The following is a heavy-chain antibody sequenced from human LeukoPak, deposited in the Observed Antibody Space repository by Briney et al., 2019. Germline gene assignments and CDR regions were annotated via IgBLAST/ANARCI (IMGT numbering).Heavy chain of an antibody. V-gene: IGHV2-5*02. CDR3: AHESLFYCDNSGPHVFDI. CDR2: IYWDDNK. Sequence: SGPTLFNPTPTLTLTCTFSGFSLRTRGVGVGWIRQPPGKALECLSLIYWDDNKRYSPSLNGRLTITKDTSKNQVVLTMTNMDPVDTATYYCAHESLFYCDNSGPHVFDIWGQGTMVTVSS. D-gene: IGHD3-22*01. CDR1: GFSLRTRGVG. J-gene: IGHJ3*02.